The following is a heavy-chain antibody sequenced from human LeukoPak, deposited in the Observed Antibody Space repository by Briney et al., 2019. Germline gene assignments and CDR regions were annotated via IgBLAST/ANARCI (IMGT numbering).Heavy chain of an antibody. CDR1: GFTFTSYA. Sequence: GGSLRLSCAASGFTFTSYAMSWVRQAPGEGLEWVSAISGSGGSTYYGDSVKGRFTISRDSSKNAMYLQMNSLRAEDTAVYYCAKGSGSGSYYKNYFDPWGQGTLVTVSS. V-gene: IGHV3-23*01. D-gene: IGHD3-10*01. J-gene: IGHJ5*02. CDR3: AKGSGSGSYYKNYFDP. CDR2: ISGSGGST.